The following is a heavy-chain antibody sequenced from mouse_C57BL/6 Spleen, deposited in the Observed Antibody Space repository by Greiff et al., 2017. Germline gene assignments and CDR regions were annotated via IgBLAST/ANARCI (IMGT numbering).Heavy chain of an antibody. CDR3: ARKRALFYYAMDY. V-gene: IGHV1-18*01. CDR1: GYTFTDYN. J-gene: IGHJ4*01. Sequence: VQLQQSGPELVKPGASVKIPCKASGYTFTDYNMDWVKQSHGKSLEWIGDINPNNGGTIYNQKFKGKATLTVDKSSSTAYMELLSLTSEDTAVYYCARKRALFYYAMDYWGQGTSVTVSS. D-gene: IGHD1-1*02. CDR2: INPNNGGT.